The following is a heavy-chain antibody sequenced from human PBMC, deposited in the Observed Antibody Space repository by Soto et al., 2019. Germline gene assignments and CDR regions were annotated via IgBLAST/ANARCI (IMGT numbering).Heavy chain of an antibody. Sequence: EVQLLESGGGLVQPGGSLVLSCAASGFTFSSYAMSWVRQAPGKGLEWVSSISGGGNDAYYADSVKGRFTISTDNSRNTLYLQMNSPRADATAVHYCARSLFLASTGIEPFDFWGQGTLVTVSS. V-gene: IGHV3-23*01. CDR3: ARSLFLASTGIEPFDF. CDR1: GFTFSSYA. D-gene: IGHD6-13*01. CDR2: ISGGGNDA. J-gene: IGHJ4*02.